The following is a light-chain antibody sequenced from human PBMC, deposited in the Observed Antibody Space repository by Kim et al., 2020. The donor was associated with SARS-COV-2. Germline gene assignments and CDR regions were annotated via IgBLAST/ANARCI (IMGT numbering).Light chain of an antibody. Sequence: GQRVTISCSGSSSIISGNRVNWYQQVPGSAPKVLIYATDQRPSGVPDRISGSKSGTSASLAISGLLSDDEGDYYCAAWDDSLKMHVFGPGTKVTVL. CDR3: AAWDDSLKMHV. V-gene: IGLV1-44*01. J-gene: IGLJ1*01. CDR1: SSIISGNR. CDR2: ATD.